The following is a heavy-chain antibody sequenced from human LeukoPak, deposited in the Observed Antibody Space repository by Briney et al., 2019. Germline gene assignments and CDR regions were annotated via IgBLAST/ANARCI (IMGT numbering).Heavy chain of an antibody. CDR1: GGSISSSSYY. V-gene: IGHV4-39*02. CDR2: FYYSGST. CDR3: AREGAAWGYFDY. Sequence: SETLSLTCTVSGGSISSSSYYWGWIRQPPGKGLEWIGSFYYSGSTYYNPSLKSRVTISVDTSKNQFSLKLSSLTAADTAVYYCAREGAAWGYFDYWGQGTLVTVSS. D-gene: IGHD3-16*01. J-gene: IGHJ4*02.